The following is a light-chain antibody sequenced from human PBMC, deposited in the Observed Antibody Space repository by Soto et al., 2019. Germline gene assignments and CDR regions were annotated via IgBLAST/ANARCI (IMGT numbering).Light chain of an antibody. CDR3: NSYTSSSPYV. V-gene: IGLV2-14*01. Sequence: QSALTQPASVSGSPGQWITISCTGTSSDVGGYNYVSWYQQHPGKAPKLIIYDVSNRPSGVSNRFSGSKSGNTASLTISGLQAEDEADYYCNSYTSSSPYVFGTGTKLTVL. CDR2: DVS. CDR1: SSDVGGYNY. J-gene: IGLJ1*01.